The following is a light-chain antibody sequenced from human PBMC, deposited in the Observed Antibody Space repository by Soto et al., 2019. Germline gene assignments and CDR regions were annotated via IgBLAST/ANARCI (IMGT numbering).Light chain of an antibody. Sequence: DIQMTQSPSTLSASVGDRGTIACRASQSIESWLAWYQQKPGKAPKLLIYDASSLQIGVPSRFSCSGSGTEPTLTTSSLQPDDFATYYCQQYSTYRTLGQGTKVDIK. J-gene: IGKJ1*01. CDR3: QQYSTYRT. CDR1: QSIESW. CDR2: DAS. V-gene: IGKV1-5*01.